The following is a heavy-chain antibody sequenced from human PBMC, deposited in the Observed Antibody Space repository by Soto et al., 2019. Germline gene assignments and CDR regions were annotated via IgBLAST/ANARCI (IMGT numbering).Heavy chain of an antibody. CDR3: AKDPPIVVVPAANWFDP. V-gene: IGHV3-23*01. J-gene: IGHJ5*02. D-gene: IGHD2-2*01. CDR1: GFTFSSYA. Sequence: GSLRLSCAASGFTFSSYAMSWVRQAPGKGLEWVSAISGSGGSTYYADSVKGRFTISRDNSKNTLYLQMNSLRAEDTAVYYCAKDPPIVVVPAANWFDPWGQGTLVTVSS. CDR2: ISGSGGST.